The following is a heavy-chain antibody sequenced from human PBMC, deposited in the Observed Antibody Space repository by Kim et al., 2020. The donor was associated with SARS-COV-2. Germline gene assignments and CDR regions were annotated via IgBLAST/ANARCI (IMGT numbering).Heavy chain of an antibody. Sequence: GGSLRLSCSASGFTFREYAMHWVRQAPGKGLEWVSGLSWNSGKIDYADSVKGRFTISRDNAKNSLYLQMNSLRAEDTALYYCATRLGHSSTWLDAFDSWGQGTMVT. V-gene: IGHV3-9*01. CDR3: ATRLGHSSTWLDAFDS. J-gene: IGHJ3*02. D-gene: IGHD6-13*01. CDR1: GFTFREYA. CDR2: LSWNSGKI.